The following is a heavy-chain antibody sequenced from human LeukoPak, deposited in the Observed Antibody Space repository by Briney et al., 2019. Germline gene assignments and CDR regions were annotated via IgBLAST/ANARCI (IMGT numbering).Heavy chain of an antibody. CDR1: GFTFSDYY. J-gene: IGHJ5*02. V-gene: IGHV3-11*05. D-gene: IGHD6-13*01. CDR2: ISSSSSYT. CDR3: ARDLGSSYWFDP. Sequence: GGSLRLSCAASGFTFSDYYMSWIRQAPGKGLEWVSSISSSSSYTNYADSVKGRFTISRDNTKNSLYLQMNSLRAEDTAVYYCARDLGSSYWFDPWGQGTLVTVSS.